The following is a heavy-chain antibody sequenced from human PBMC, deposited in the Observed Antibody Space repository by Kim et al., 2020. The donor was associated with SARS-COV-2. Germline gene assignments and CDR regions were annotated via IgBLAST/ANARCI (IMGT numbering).Heavy chain of an antibody. V-gene: IGHV1-2*06. CDR3: AGAPVAMDYDSSGYYPY. J-gene: IGHJ4*02. Sequence: ASVKVSCKASGYTFTGYYMHWVRQAPGQGLEWMGRINLNSGGTNYAQKCQGRVTMTRDTSISTAYMEVSRLRSDDTAVYYCAGAPVAMDYDSSGYYPYWGQGTLVTVSS. CDR2: INLNSGGT. D-gene: IGHD3-22*01. CDR1: GYTFTGYY.